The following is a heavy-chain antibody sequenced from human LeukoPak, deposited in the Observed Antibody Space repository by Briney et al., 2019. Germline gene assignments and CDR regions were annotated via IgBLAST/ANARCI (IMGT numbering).Heavy chain of an antibody. CDR2: IYYSGST. D-gene: IGHD2-21*02. CDR1: GGSISSYY. CDR3: ARGRLPDCGGDCRNDYLDY. V-gene: IGHV4-59*12. Sequence: SETLSLTCTVSGGSISSYYWSWIRQPPGKGLEWIGYIYYSGSTNYNPSLKSRVTISVDTSKNQFSLKLSSVTAADTAVYYCARGRLPDCGGDCRNDYLDYWGQGTLVTVSS. J-gene: IGHJ4*02.